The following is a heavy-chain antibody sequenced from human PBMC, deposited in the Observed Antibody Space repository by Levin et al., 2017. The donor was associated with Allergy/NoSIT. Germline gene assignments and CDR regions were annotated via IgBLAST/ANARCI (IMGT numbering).Heavy chain of an antibody. J-gene: IGHJ5*02. CDR3: ARGLYDTTRYSTAA. D-gene: IGHD3-22*01. V-gene: IGHV3-74*01. Sequence: GGSLRLSCEASGFTFSTYWMHWVRQPPGKGLVWVSRINSDGSRTNYADSVKGRFTISRDNAENTLYLQMSSLRAEDTAVYYCARGLYDTTRYSTAAWGQGTLVTVSS. CDR1: GFTFSTYW. CDR2: INSDGSRT.